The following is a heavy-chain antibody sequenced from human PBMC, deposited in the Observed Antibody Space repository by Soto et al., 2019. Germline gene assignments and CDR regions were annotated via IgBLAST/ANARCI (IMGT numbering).Heavy chain of an antibody. Sequence: QITLKESGPTLVKPTQTLTLTCTFSGFSLSTSLVSVAWIRQPPGKALEWLALIYCDDDKRYSPTLKSRLTSTKDSSNTQVVLTTTNMDPVDTATYYFAHGKSVLWFGESWGQRTPVTVSS. J-gene: IGHJ4*02. CDR1: GFSLSTSLVS. D-gene: IGHD3-10*01. CDR3: AHGKSVLWFGES. CDR2: IYCDDDK. V-gene: IGHV2-5*02.